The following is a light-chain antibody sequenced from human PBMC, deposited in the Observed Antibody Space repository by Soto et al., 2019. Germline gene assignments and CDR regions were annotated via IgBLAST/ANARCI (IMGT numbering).Light chain of an antibody. CDR2: KVS. J-gene: IGKJ1*01. CDR3: MQGTHWPLT. Sequence: DVVMTQSPLSLPVTLGQPASISCGSSQSLVHSDGNTYLNWFQQRPGQSPRRLIYKVSNRDSGVPDRFSGSGSGTDFTLKISRVEAEDVGVYYCMQGTHWPLTLGQGTKVEIK. CDR1: QSLVHSDGNTY. V-gene: IGKV2-30*02.